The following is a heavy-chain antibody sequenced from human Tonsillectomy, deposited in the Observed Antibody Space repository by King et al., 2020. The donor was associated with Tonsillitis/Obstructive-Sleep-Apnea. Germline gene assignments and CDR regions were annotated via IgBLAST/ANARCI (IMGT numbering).Heavy chain of an antibody. V-gene: IGHV1-69*01. CDR1: GGTFSNYA. CDR3: ARSGYCGGGSCYSVYWYFDL. Sequence: QLVQSGAEVKKPGSSVKVSCKASGGTFSNYAISWVRQAPGQGFEWMGGIIPIFGASNYAQKFQGRVTITADESTSTVYMELSSLRSEDTAVYYCARSGYCGGGSCYSVYWYFDLWGRGTLVTVSS. D-gene: IGHD2-15*01. J-gene: IGHJ2*01. CDR2: IIPIFGAS.